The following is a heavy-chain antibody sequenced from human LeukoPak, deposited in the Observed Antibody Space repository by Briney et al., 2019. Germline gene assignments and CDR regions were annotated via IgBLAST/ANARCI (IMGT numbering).Heavy chain of an antibody. CDR3: ARDWPSYYDSSGYYYRWDAFDI. D-gene: IGHD3-22*01. CDR2: INPSGGST. Sequence: ASVKVSCKASGYTFTSYYMHWVRQAPGQGLEWMGIINPSGGSTSYAQKFQGGVTMTRDTSTSTVYMELSSLRSEDTAVYYCARDWPSYYDSSGYYYRWDAFDIWGQGTMVTVSS. V-gene: IGHV1-46*01. CDR1: GYTFTSYY. J-gene: IGHJ3*02.